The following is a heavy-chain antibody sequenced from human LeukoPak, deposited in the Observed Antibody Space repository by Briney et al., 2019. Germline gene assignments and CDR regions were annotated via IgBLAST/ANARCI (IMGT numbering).Heavy chain of an antibody. Sequence: GASVKVSCKASGYTFTGYYMHWVRQAPGQGLEWMGWINPNSGGTNYAQKFQGRVTMTRDTSISTAYMELSRLRSDDTAVYYCARVPRYSSSSDSSFGYWGQGTLVTVSS. CDR2: INPNSGGT. D-gene: IGHD6-6*01. CDR1: GYTFTGYY. V-gene: IGHV1-2*02. CDR3: ARVPRYSSSSDSSFGY. J-gene: IGHJ4*02.